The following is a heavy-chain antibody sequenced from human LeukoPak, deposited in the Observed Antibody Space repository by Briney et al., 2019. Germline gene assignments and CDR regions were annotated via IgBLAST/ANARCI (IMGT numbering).Heavy chain of an antibody. D-gene: IGHD3-3*01. CDR2: IYHSGST. Sequence: PSETLSLTCTVSGYSISSGYYWGWIRQPPGKGLEWIGSIYHSGSTYYNPSLKSRVTISVDTSKNQFSLKLSSVTAADTAVYYCASAAYYDFWSGSPYYFDYWGQGTLVTVSS. J-gene: IGHJ4*02. CDR1: GYSISSGYY. V-gene: IGHV4-38-2*02. CDR3: ASAAYYDFWSGSPYYFDY.